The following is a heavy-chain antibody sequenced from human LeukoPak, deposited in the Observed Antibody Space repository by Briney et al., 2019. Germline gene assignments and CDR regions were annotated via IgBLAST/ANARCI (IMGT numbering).Heavy chain of an antibody. CDR3: ARGWDRDCTSTSCYIAYN. D-gene: IGHD2-2*02. V-gene: IGHV3-30-3*01. CDR1: RFIFSNYV. CDR2: ISYDGSNK. Sequence: PGGSLRLPCAASRFIFSNYVMPWVRQPPGKRLEWLPVISYDGSNKYYADSVKGRFTISRDNSKNTLYLQMNSLRAEDTAVYYCARGWDRDCTSTSCYIAYNWGQGTLVSVSS. J-gene: IGHJ4*02.